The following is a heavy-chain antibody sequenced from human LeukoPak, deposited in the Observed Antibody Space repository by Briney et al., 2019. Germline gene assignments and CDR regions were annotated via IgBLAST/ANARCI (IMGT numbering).Heavy chain of an antibody. J-gene: IGHJ4*02. CDR3: ARDTYYDFWSGYYSFDY. CDR2: ISAYNGNT. CDR1: GGTFSSYA. D-gene: IGHD3-3*01. V-gene: IGHV1-18*01. Sequence: ASVKVSCKASGGTFSSYAISWVRQAPGQGLEWMGWISAYNGNTNYAQKLQGRVTITTDTSTSTAYMELRSLRSDDTAVYYCARDTYYDFWSGYYSFDYWGQGTLVTVSS.